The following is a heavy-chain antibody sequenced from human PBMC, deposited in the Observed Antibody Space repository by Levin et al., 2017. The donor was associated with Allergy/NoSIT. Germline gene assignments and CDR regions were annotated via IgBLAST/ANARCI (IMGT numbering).Heavy chain of an antibody. V-gene: IGHV3-48*02. J-gene: IGHJ5*02. CDR1: GFTFSSYS. Sequence: GESLKISCAASGFTFSSYSMNWVRQAPGKGLEWVSYISSSSSTIYYADSVKGRFTISRDNAKNSLYLQMNSLRDEDTAVYYCARISSDIVVVPAALGFDPWGQGTLVTVSS. CDR2: ISSSSSTI. D-gene: IGHD2-2*01. CDR3: ARISSDIVVVPAALGFDP.